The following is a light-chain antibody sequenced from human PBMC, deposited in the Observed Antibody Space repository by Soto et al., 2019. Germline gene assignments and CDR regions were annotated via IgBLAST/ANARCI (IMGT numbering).Light chain of an antibody. CDR1: QSINSH. V-gene: IGKV1-5*03. CDR3: QQFGSAPEGT. CDR2: KAS. Sequence: DIQMTQSPYTLSASVGDRVTITCRASQSINSHLNWYQQKPGKAPNLLIYKASSLESGVPSRFSGSGSGTEFTLTISSLQPEDFAVYYCQQFGSAPEGTFGQGTKVDI. J-gene: IGKJ1*01.